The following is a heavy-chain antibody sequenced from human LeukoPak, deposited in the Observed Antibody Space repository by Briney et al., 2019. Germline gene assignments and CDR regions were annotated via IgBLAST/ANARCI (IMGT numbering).Heavy chain of an antibody. Sequence: ASVKVSCKASGYTFTGYYMHWVRQAPGQGLEWMGWMNPNSGNTGYAQKFQGRVTMTRNTSISTAYMELSSLRSEDTAVYYCARRDSSGYYPDYWGQGTLVTVSS. D-gene: IGHD3-22*01. J-gene: IGHJ4*02. CDR2: MNPNSGNT. CDR1: GYTFTGYY. V-gene: IGHV1-8*02. CDR3: ARRDSSGYYPDY.